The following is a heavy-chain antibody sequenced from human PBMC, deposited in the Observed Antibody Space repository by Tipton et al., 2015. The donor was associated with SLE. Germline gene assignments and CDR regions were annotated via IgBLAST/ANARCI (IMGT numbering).Heavy chain of an antibody. CDR1: GGSFGSGGYY. J-gene: IGHJ4*02. Sequence: TLSLTCTVSGGSFGSGGYYWTWVRQSAGKGLEFIGRIYTSGSTIYNPSLESRFTISVDKSKNQFYLRLTSVTAADTAVYYCASARDHLLVYDYWGQGPLVAVSS. V-gene: IGHV4-61*02. CDR3: ASARDHLLVYDY. CDR2: IYTSGST. D-gene: IGHD2-2*02.